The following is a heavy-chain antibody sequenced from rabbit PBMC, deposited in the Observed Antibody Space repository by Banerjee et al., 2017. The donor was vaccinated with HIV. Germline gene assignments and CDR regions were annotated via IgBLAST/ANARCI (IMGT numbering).Heavy chain of an antibody. Sequence: QEQLEESGGGLVQPEGSLALTCKASGFTISSSYHIYWVRQAPGKGLEWIAYIDAGSSGNTDYASWAKGRFTISKTSSTTVTLQMTSLTAADTATYFCARARTSWTRLDLWGPGTLVTVS. CDR2: IDAGSSGNT. D-gene: IGHD1-1*01. V-gene: IGHV1S45*01. CDR1: GFTISSSYH. CDR3: ARARTSWTRLDL. J-gene: IGHJ3*01.